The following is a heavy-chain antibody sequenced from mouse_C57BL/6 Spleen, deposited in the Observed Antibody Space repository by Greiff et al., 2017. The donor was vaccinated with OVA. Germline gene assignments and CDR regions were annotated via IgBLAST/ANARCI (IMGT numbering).Heavy chain of an antibody. Sequence: QVQLQQSGAELVRPGTSVKVSCKASGYAFTNYLIEWVKQRPGQGLEWIGVINPGSGGTNYNEKFKGKATLTADKSSSTAYMQLSSLTSEDSAVYFCAREGTYYYGSSPAWFAYWGQGTLVTVSA. D-gene: IGHD1-1*01. CDR1: GYAFTNYL. CDR3: AREGTYYYGSSPAWFAY. J-gene: IGHJ3*01. CDR2: INPGSGGT. V-gene: IGHV1-54*01.